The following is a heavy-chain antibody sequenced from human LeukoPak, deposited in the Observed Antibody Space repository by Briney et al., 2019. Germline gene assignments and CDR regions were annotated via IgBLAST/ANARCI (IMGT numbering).Heavy chain of an antibody. CDR3: AKVGTAMVSDY. CDR1: GFTFSTYA. J-gene: IGHJ4*02. CDR2: ISDNGESP. D-gene: IGHD5-18*01. V-gene: IGHV3-23*01. Sequence: GGSLRLSCAASGFTFSTYAMTWVRQVPGKGLEYVSSISDNGESPYYADSVKGRFTISRDNSKNTLYLQMNSLRAEDTAVYYCAKVGTAMVSDYWGQGTLVTVSS.